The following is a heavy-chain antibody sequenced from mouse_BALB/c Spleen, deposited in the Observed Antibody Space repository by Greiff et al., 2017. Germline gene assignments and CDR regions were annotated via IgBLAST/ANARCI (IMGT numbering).Heavy chain of an antibody. CDR2: ISYDGSN. D-gene: IGHD2-1*01. CDR1: GYSITSGYY. Sequence: DVKLQESGPGLVKPSQSLSLTCSVTGYSITSGYYWNWIRQFPGNKLEWMGYISYDGSNNYNPSLKNRISITRDTSKNQFFLKLNSVTTEDTATYYCAREDGNYYYAMDYWGQGTSVTVSS. J-gene: IGHJ4*01. CDR3: AREDGNYYYAMDY. V-gene: IGHV3-6*02.